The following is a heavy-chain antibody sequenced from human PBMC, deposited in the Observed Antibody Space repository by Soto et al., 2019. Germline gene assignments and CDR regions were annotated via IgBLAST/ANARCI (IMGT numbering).Heavy chain of an antibody. CDR1: GYTFTSSG. Sequence: QVQLVQSGPEVKKPEASVKVSCKTSGYTFTSSGISWVRQAPGQGPEWMGWISGHNGGTNFARNFQDRVTLTIASSTTTAYMEVRSLSFADTAIYYCARDQGGYGIFDDWGQGTLVTVSS. D-gene: IGHD5-12*01. CDR2: ISGHNGGT. CDR3: ARDQGGYGIFDD. J-gene: IGHJ4*02. V-gene: IGHV1-18*04.